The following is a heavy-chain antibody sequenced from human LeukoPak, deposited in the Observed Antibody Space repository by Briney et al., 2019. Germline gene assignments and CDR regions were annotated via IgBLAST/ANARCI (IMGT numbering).Heavy chain of an antibody. V-gene: IGHV3-21*01. CDR1: GFTFSSYS. J-gene: IGHJ4*02. Sequence: GGSLRLSCAASGFTFSSYSMNWVRQAPGKGLEWVSSISSSSSYIYYADSVKGRFTISGDNAKNSLYLQMNSLRAEDTAVYYCAREAYYDILTGSPRDYWGQGTLVTVSS. D-gene: IGHD3-9*01. CDR2: ISSSSSYI. CDR3: AREAYYDILTGSPRDY.